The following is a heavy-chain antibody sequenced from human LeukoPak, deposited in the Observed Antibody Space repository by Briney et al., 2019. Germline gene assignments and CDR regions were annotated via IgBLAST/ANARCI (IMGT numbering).Heavy chain of an antibody. J-gene: IGHJ4*02. CDR1: GHTFTSYG. Sequence: GASVKVSCKASGHTFTSYGISCVRQAPGQGLEWMGCISAYNGNTNYAQKLQGRVTMTTDTSTSTAYMELRSPRSDDTAVYYCAREGDYDFWSGYYPFDYWGQGTLVTVSS. CDR3: AREGDYDFWSGYYPFDY. CDR2: ISAYNGNT. D-gene: IGHD3-3*01. V-gene: IGHV1-18*01.